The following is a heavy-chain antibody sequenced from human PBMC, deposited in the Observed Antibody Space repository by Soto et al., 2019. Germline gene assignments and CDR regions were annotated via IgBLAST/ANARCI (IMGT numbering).Heavy chain of an antibody. D-gene: IGHD1-1*01. CDR3: ARSEWKAAPSDP. CDR1: GYTITSYC. V-gene: IGHV1-18*01. CDR2: ISAYNGNT. Sequence: GASVKVCCKDSGYTITSYCISWVRQAPGQGLEWMGWISAYNGNTNYAQKLQGRVTMTTDTSTSTAYMELRSLRSDDTAVYYCARSEWKAAPSDPWGQGTLVTVSS. J-gene: IGHJ5*02.